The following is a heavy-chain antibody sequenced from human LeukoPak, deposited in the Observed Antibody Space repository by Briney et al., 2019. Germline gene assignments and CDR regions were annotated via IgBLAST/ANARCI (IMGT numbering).Heavy chain of an antibody. CDR2: IYHSGST. Sequence: KPSETLSLTCTVSGGSISSSSYYWGWIRQPPGKGLEWIGSIYHSGSTYYNPSLKSRVTISVDTSKNQFSLKLSSVTAADTAVYYCASASHDYGDFDYWGQGTLVTVSS. D-gene: IGHD4-17*01. CDR3: ASASHDYGDFDY. V-gene: IGHV4-39*07. J-gene: IGHJ4*02. CDR1: GGSISSSSYY.